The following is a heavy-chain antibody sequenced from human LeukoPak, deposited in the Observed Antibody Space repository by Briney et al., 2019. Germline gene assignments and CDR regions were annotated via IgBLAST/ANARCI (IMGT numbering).Heavy chain of an antibody. J-gene: IGHJ5*02. CDR1: GGSISSSSHY. D-gene: IGHD3-10*01. V-gene: IGHV4-39*01. CDR3: ASEKKTHCSGSGSCPETNWFDP. Sequence: SETLSLTCTVSGGSISSSSHYWAWIRQPPGKGLEWIGSIYYSGTTYYNPSLKSRVTISVDTSKNQFSLNLSSVTAADTAVYSCASEKKTHCSGSGSCPETNWFDPWGQGTLVTVSS. CDR2: IYYSGTT.